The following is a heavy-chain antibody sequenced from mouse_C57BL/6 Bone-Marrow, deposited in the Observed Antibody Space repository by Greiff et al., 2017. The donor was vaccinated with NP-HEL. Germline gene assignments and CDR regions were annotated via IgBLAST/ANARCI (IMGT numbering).Heavy chain of an antibody. J-gene: IGHJ1*03. CDR1: GYTFTSYW. V-gene: IGHV1-72*01. D-gene: IGHD1-1*01. Sequence: VQLQQPGADLVKPGASVKLSCKASGYTFTSYWMHWVKQRPGRGLEWIGRIDPNSGGTKFNEKFKTKATLTVDKPSSTAYRQLSSLTSEDSAVYYCARYYSGSRGWYFDVWGTGTTVTVSS. CDR3: ARYYSGSRGWYFDV. CDR2: IDPNSGGT.